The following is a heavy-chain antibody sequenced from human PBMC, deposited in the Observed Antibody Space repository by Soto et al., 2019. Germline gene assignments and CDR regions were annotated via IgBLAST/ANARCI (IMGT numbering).Heavy chain of an antibody. V-gene: IGHV3-30-3*01. D-gene: IGHD3-22*01. CDR3: ARDRGGSDDYDSSGYSGGIDD. J-gene: IGHJ4*02. Sequence: GGVLRLSCAASGFTFSSYAMHWVRQAPGKGLEWVAVISYDGSNKYYADSVKGRFTISRDNAKNTLYLQMNSLRAEDTAVDYCARDRGGSDDYDSSGYSGGIDDGGQGTLVTVAS. CDR2: ISYDGSNK. CDR1: GFTFSSYA.